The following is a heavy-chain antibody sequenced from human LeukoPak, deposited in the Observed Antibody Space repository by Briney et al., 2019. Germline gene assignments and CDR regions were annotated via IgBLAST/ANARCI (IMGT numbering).Heavy chain of an antibody. CDR3: ATPNLGYCSGGSCYSLDYYYYGMDV. V-gene: IGHV4-4*02. D-gene: IGHD2-15*01. CDR2: IYHSRST. CDR1: GGSISSSNW. J-gene: IGHJ6*02. Sequence: SSGTLSLTCAVSGGSISSSNWWSWVRQPPGKGLEWIGEIYHSRSTNYNPSLKSRVTISVDKSKKQFSLRLRSVTAADTAVYYCATPNLGYCSGGSCYSLDYYYYGMDVWGQGTTVTVSS.